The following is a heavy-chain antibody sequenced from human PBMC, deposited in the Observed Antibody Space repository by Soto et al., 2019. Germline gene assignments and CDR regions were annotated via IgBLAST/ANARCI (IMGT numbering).Heavy chain of an antibody. Sequence: GGSLRLSCAASGFTFSSYWMSWVRQAPGKGLEWVANIKQDGSEKYYVDSVKGRFTISRDNAKNSLYLQMNSLRAEDTAVYYCARESTFKYCSGGSCYSGYYYYMDVWGKGTTVTVSS. J-gene: IGHJ6*03. CDR1: GFTFSSYW. CDR3: ARESTFKYCSGGSCYSGYYYYMDV. D-gene: IGHD2-15*01. V-gene: IGHV3-7*01. CDR2: IKQDGSEK.